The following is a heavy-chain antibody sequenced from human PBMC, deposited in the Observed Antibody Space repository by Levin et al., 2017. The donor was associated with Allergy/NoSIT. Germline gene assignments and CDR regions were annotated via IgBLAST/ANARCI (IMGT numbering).Heavy chain of an antibody. CDR3: VRYRDYYGSGRYGWFDP. CDR2: IYDSGIT. CDR1: GGSISSYF. Sequence: SGGSLRLSCTVSGGSISSYFWSWIRQPPGKGLELIGYIYDSGITNYNPSLKSRVTISLDTSKNQLALRLSSVTAADTAVYYCVRYRDYYGSGRYGWFDPWGQGTLVTVSS. J-gene: IGHJ5*02. V-gene: IGHV4-59*01. D-gene: IGHD3-10*01.